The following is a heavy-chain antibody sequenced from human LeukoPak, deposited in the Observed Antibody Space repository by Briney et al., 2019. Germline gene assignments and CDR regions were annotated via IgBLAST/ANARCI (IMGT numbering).Heavy chain of an antibody. V-gene: IGHV1-8*01. CDR1: GYTFTSYD. Sequence: ASVKVSCKASGYTFTSYDLLWVRQATGQGLEWMGWMNPNSGNTGYAQKFQGRVTMTRNTSISTAYMELSSLRSEDTAVYYCARGGSSGWYFLYYYYYGMDVWGQGTTVTVSS. J-gene: IGHJ6*02. CDR2: MNPNSGNT. D-gene: IGHD6-19*01. CDR3: ARGGSSGWYFLYYYYYGMDV.